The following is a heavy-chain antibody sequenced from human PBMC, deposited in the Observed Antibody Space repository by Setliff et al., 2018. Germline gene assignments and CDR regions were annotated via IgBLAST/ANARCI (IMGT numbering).Heavy chain of an antibody. V-gene: IGHV3-21*01. CDR2: ISSSSSYI. D-gene: IGHD3-22*01. CDR3: ASGLGYYDSSGLHLYFQH. J-gene: IGHJ1*01. CDR1: GFTFSSYS. Sequence: PGGSLRLSCAASGFTFSSYSMNWVRQAPGKGLEWVSSISSSSSYIYYADSVKGRFTISRDNAKNSLYLQMNSLRAEDTAVYYCASGLGYYDSSGLHLYFQHWGPGTLVTVS.